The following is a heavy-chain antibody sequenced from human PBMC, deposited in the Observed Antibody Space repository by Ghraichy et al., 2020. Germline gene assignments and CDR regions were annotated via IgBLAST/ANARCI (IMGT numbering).Heavy chain of an antibody. CDR1: GGSFSGYY. V-gene: IGHV4-34*01. CDR3: ARVRKRTMVRGVIIKPTDNWFDP. J-gene: IGHJ5*02. D-gene: IGHD3-10*01. Sequence: LSLTCAVYGGSFSGYYWSWIRQPPGKGLEWIGEINHSGSTNYNPSLKSRVTISVDTSKNQFSLKLSSVTAADTAVYYCARVRKRTMVRGVIIKPTDNWFDPWGQGTLVTVSS. CDR2: INHSGST.